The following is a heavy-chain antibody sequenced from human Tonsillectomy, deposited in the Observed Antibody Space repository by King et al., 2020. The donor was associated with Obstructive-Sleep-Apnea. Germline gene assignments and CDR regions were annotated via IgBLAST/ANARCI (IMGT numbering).Heavy chain of an antibody. J-gene: IGHJ4*02. V-gene: IGHV5-10-1*01. Sequence: QLVQSGAEVKKAGESLRISCKGSGFDFTAYWISWVRQMPGKGLEWMGKIDPNDSYSKYSPSFQGHVTISTEKSINTAYLQWSSLKASDTATYYCARHSDTANYSGLRWGQGTLVTVSS. CDR1: GFDFTAYW. CDR3: ARHSDTANYSGLR. CDR2: IDPNDSYS. D-gene: IGHD4/OR15-4a*01.